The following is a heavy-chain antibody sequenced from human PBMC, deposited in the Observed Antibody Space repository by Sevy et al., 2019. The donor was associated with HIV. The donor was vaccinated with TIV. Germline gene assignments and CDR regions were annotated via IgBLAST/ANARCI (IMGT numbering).Heavy chain of an antibody. CDR2: IIPIFGTA. CDR3: ARDRSATGFSSGWYPNWFDP. Sequence: ASVKDSCKASGGTFSSYAISWVRQAPGQGLEWMGGIIPIFGTANYAQKFQGRVTITADKSTSTAYMELSSLRSEVTAVYYCARDRSATGFSSGWYPNWFDPWGQGTLVTVSS. V-gene: IGHV1-69*06. D-gene: IGHD6-19*01. J-gene: IGHJ5*02. CDR1: GGTFSSYA.